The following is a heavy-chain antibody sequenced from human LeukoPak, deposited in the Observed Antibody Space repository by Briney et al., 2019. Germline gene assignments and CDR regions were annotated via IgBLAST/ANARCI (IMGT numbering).Heavy chain of an antibody. J-gene: IGHJ4*02. CDR3: ARGGQRSYYLLYYFDY. CDR1: GGSINSTTYY. D-gene: IGHD1-26*01. V-gene: IGHV4-39*07. CDR2: ISSTGKS. Sequence: SETLSLTCTVSGGSINSTTYYWGWIRQSPGKGLEWIGSISSTGKSYYDPSLRSRVTMAVDTSKNQFSLKVNSVTAADTAIYYCARGGQRSYYLLYYFDYWGQGTLVTVSS.